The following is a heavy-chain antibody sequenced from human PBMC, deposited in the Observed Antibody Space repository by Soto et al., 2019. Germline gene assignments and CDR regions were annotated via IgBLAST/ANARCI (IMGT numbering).Heavy chain of an antibody. V-gene: IGHV3-30*18. CDR1: GFPFRSYA. Sequence: QVQLVESGGGVVQPRRSLRLSCAASGFPFRSYAMHWVRQAPGKGLEWVAVISYDGSNIYYADSVKGRFTISRDNSKNTLYLQMNSLRPEDTAVYYCAKPRFLEWLLFDYWGQGILVTVSS. CDR3: AKPRFLEWLLFDY. CDR2: ISYDGSNI. J-gene: IGHJ4*02. D-gene: IGHD3-3*01.